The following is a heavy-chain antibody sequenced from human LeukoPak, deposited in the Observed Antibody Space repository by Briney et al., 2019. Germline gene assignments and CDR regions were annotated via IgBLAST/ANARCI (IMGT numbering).Heavy chain of an antibody. D-gene: IGHD3-16*01. CDR1: GFTLSGTH. V-gene: IGHV3-53*01. CDR3: ATAEAPSGGGLAS. CDR2: MYTGGTT. Sequence: PVRSLRLSCAASGFTLSGTHMSWVRQAPGKGLDWVSAMYTGGTTYYADSVTGRFIFSRDTSRTTLFLHMNSLRAQHTAVYYCATAEAPSGGGLASWGQGTLVIVSS. J-gene: IGHJ5*01.